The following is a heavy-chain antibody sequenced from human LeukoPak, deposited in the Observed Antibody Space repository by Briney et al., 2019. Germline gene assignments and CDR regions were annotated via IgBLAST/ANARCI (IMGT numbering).Heavy chain of an antibody. CDR2: ISSSGSTI. Sequence: GGSLRLSCAASGFTFSSYEMNWVRQAPGKGLEWVSYISSSGSTIYYAESGKGRFSMSRDNAKNSLYLQMNSLRAEDTAVYYCARDHGAKGATRAFDIWGQGTMVTVSS. CDR3: ARDHGAKGATRAFDI. D-gene: IGHD1-26*01. V-gene: IGHV3-48*03. J-gene: IGHJ3*02. CDR1: GFTFSSYE.